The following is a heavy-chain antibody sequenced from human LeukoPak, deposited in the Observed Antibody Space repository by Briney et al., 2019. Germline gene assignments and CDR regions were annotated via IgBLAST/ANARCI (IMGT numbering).Heavy chain of an antibody. CDR1: GGSISSSSYY. V-gene: IGHV4-39*01. J-gene: IGHJ6*03. CDR3: ARHKDYYYSYMDV. Sequence: SETLSLTCAVSGGSISSSSYYWGWIRQPPGKGLEWIGSIYYSGSTYYNPSLKSRVTISVDTSKNQFSLKLSSVTAADTAVYYCARHKDYYYSYMDVWGKGTKVTISS. CDR2: IYYSGST.